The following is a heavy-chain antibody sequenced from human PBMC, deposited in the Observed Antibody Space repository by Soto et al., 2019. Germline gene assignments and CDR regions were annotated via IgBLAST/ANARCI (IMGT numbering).Heavy chain of an antibody. J-gene: IGHJ6*02. CDR1: GYTFTSYD. Sequence: ASVKVSCKASGYTFTSYDINWVRQATGQGLEWMGWMNPNSGNTGYAQKFQGRVTMTRNTSISTAYMELSSLRSEDTAVYYCASACNPGYCSGGSCYISSSCYYYYGMDVWGQGXTVTVSS. D-gene: IGHD2-15*01. CDR3: ASACNPGYCSGGSCYISSSCYYYYGMDV. CDR2: MNPNSGNT. V-gene: IGHV1-8*01.